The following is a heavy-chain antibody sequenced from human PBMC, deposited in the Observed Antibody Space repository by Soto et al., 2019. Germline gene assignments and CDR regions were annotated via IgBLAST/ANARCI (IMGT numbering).Heavy chain of an antibody. Sequence: SETMCLRRAVFGGTIRSSDGWRRVRKKKGKGLEWIGDIYHSGSTNYNPSLKSRVTISVDKSKNQFSLKLSSVTAADTAVYYCSRDKGRHSYYYYGMDVWGQGTTVTVSS. V-gene: IGHV4-4*02. CDR3: SRDKGRHSYYYYGMDV. J-gene: IGHJ6*02. CDR1: GGTIRSSDG. CDR2: IYHSGST.